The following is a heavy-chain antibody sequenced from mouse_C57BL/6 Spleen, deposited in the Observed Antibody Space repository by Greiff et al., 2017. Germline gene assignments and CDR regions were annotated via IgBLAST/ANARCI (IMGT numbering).Heavy chain of an antibody. J-gene: IGHJ4*01. Sequence: QVQLKQPGAELVKPGASVKLSCKASGYTFTSYWMHWVKQRPGRGLEWIGRIDPNSGGTKYNEKFKSKATLTVDKPSSTAYMQLSSLTSEDSAVYDCASSIYHGYYVYYAMDYWGQGTSVTVAS. V-gene: IGHV1-72*01. CDR1: GYTFTSYW. D-gene: IGHD2-3*01. CDR3: ASSIYHGYYVYYAMDY. CDR2: IDPNSGGT.